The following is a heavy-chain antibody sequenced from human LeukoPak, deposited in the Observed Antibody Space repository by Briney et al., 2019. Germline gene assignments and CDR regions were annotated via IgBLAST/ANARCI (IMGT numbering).Heavy chain of an antibody. Sequence: SETLSLTCAVYGGSFSGYYWSWIRQPPGKGLEWIGEINHSGSTNYNPPLKSRVTISVDTSKNQFSLKLSSVTAADTAVYYCARGVRWLSGYYYGMDVWGQGTTVTVSS. D-gene: IGHD1-26*01. CDR1: GGSFSGYY. V-gene: IGHV4-34*01. CDR3: ARGVRWLSGYYYGMDV. CDR2: INHSGST. J-gene: IGHJ6*02.